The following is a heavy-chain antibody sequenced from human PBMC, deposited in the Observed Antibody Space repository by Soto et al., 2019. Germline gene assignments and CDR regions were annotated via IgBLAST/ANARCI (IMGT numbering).Heavy chain of an antibody. J-gene: IGHJ4*02. CDR2: ISYDGSNK. CDR1: GFTFNNFG. V-gene: IGHV3-30*18. Sequence: PGGSLRLSCAASGFTFNNFGMHWVRQAPGKGLEWVSVISYDGSNKYYADSVKGRFTISRDNSKNTLYLHMNSLGTEDTAVYYCAKTRDYTSGWYEYWGQGTLVTVSS. CDR3: AKTRDYTSGWYEY. D-gene: IGHD6-19*01.